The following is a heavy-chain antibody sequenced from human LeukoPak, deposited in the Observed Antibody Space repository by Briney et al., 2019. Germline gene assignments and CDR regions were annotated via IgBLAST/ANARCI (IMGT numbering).Heavy chain of an antibody. CDR3: ARAPDTAMEYYYYYMDV. J-gene: IGHJ6*03. CDR1: GYTFTSYG. V-gene: IGHV1-46*03. CDR2: INPSGGST. Sequence: ASVKVSCKASGYTFTSYGISWVRQAPGQGLEWMGIINPSGGSTSYAQKFQGRVTMTRDTSTSTVYMELSSLRSEDTAVYYCARAPDTAMEYYYYYMDVWGKGTTVTVSS. D-gene: IGHD5-18*01.